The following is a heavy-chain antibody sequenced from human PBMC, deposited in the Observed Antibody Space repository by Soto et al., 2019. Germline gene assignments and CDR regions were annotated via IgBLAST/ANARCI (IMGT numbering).Heavy chain of an antibody. V-gene: IGHV3-21*01. D-gene: IGHD1-26*01. CDR2: ISSSSSYI. CDR3: ARDWRATSYYYGMEV. CDR1: GFTFSSYS. Sequence: PGGSLRLSCAASGFTFSSYSMNWVRQAPGKGLEWVSSISSSSSYIYYADSVKGRFTISRDNAKNSLYLQMNSLRAEDTAVYYCARDWRATSYYYGMEVWGKGTTVTVSS. J-gene: IGHJ6*04.